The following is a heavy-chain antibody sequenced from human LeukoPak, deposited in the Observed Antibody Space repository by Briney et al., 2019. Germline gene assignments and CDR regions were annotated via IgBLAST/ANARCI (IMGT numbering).Heavy chain of an antibody. D-gene: IGHD3-22*01. J-gene: IGHJ4*02. CDR1: GFTFSSYA. V-gene: IGHV3-30-3*01. Sequence: GRSLRLSCAASGFTFSSYAMHWVRQAPGKGLEWVAVISYDGSNKYYADSVKGRFTISRDNSENTLYLQMNSLRAEDTAVYYCAREHYYYDTLFDYWGQGTLVTVSS. CDR3: AREHYYYDTLFDY. CDR2: ISYDGSNK.